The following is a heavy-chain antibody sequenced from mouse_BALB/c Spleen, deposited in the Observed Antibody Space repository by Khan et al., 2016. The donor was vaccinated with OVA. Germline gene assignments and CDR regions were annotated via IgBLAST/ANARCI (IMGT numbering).Heavy chain of an antibody. CDR2: INPSTDYT. CDR3: ASYYRYPTWFAY. D-gene: IGHD2-14*01. V-gene: IGHV1-4*01. Sequence: QVQLQQSGAELARPGASVKMSCKASGYTFTNYTMHWVKQRPGQGLEWIGYINPSTDYTHYNRNFKDKATLTADKSSSTAYMQLSSLTSEDSAVYYCASYYRYPTWFAYWGQGALVTVSA. CDR1: GYTFTNYT. J-gene: IGHJ3*01.